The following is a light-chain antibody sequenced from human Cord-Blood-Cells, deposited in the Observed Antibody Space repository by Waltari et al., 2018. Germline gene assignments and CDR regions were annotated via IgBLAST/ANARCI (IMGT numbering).Light chain of an antibody. Sequence: QSALTQPASVSGSPGQSITISCTGTSSDVGSYNLVSWYQQHPGKAPKLMIDEGSKRPSGVSNRLSGSNSGNTACRTKSGLQAEDEADYCCCSCAGRSTNYVFGTGTKVTVL. CDR1: SSDVGSYNL. CDR2: EGS. V-gene: IGLV2-23*01. CDR3: CSCAGRSTNYV. J-gene: IGLJ1*01.